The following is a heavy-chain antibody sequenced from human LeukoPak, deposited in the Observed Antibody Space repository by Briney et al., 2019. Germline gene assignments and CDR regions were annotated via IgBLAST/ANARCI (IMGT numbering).Heavy chain of an antibody. CDR2: ISRSSTTI. J-gene: IGHJ4*02. CDR1: GFTFSSYS. V-gene: IGHV3-48*01. CDR3: ARNSYSSSRNDY. D-gene: IGHD6-13*01. Sequence: GGSLRLSCAGSGFTFSSYSMNRVRQAPGKGLEWVSYISRSSTTIYYADSVKGRFTISRDNAKNSLYLQMNSLGAEDTAVYYCARNSYSSSRNDYWGQGTLVTVSS.